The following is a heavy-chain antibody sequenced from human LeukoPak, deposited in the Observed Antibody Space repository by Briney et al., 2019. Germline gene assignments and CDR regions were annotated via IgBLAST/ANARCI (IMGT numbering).Heavy chain of an antibody. V-gene: IGHV1-18*01. CDR3: ARWTTTYLDY. CDR1: GGTFSSYA. D-gene: IGHD4-11*01. Sequence: ASVKVSCKASGGTFSSYAISWVRQAPGQGLEWMGWISAYNGNTNYAQKLQGRVTMTTDTSTSTVYMELSSLRSEDSAVYYCARWTTTYLDYWGQGTLVTVSS. CDR2: ISAYNGNT. J-gene: IGHJ4*02.